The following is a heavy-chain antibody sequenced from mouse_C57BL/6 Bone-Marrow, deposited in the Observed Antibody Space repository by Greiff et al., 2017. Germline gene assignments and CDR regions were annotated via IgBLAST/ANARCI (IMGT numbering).Heavy chain of an antibody. CDR2: ISSGSSTI. CDR3: ADDYDWFAY. CDR1: GFTFSDYG. D-gene: IGHD2-4*01. J-gene: IGHJ3*01. V-gene: IGHV5-17*01. Sequence: EVQGVESGGGLVKPGGSLTLSCAASGFTFSDYGMHWVRQAPEKGLEWVAYISSGSSTIYYADTVKGRFTISRDNAKNTLFLQMTSLRSEDTAMYYCADDYDWFAYWGQGTLVTVSA.